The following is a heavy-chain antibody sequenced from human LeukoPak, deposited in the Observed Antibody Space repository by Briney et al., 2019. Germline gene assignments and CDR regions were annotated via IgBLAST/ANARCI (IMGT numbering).Heavy chain of an antibody. CDR1: GYTFTSYG. D-gene: IGHD2-2*01. Sequence: ASVKVSCKASGYTFTSYGISWVRQAPGQGLEWMGWISAYNGNTNYAQKLQGRVTMITDTPTSTAYMELRSLRSDDTAVYYCARGAYCSSTSCPFDYWGQGTLVTVSS. CDR3: ARGAYCSSTSCPFDY. V-gene: IGHV1-18*01. J-gene: IGHJ4*02. CDR2: ISAYNGNT.